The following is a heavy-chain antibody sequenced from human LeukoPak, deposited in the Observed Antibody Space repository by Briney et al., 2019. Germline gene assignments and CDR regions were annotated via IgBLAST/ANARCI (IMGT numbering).Heavy chain of an antibody. D-gene: IGHD2-21*02. CDR1: GYTFTGYY. Sequence: AAVKVCGTASGYTFTGYYMHWVRQAPGQGLEWMGWINPNSGGTNYAQKFQGRVTMTRDTSISTAYMELSRLRSDDTAVYYCAGGDSTYYMDVWGKGTTVTISS. CDR3: AGGDSTYYMDV. CDR2: INPNSGGT. J-gene: IGHJ6*03. V-gene: IGHV1-2*02.